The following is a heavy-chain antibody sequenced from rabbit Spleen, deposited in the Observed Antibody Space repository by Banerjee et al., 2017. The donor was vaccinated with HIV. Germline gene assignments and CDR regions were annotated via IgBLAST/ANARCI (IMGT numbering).Heavy chain of an antibody. CDR3: SRMADGYNVYAPYGMDL. J-gene: IGHJ6*01. CDR1: GFSFSSNYY. V-gene: IGHV1S45*01. CDR2: IYGGSSGST. D-gene: IGHD6-1*01. Sequence: QEQLVESGGGLVKPEGSLTLTCTASGFSFSSNYYMCWVRQAPGKGLEWIACIYGGSSGSTYYASWAKGRFTISKTSSTTVTLQMTSLTAADTATYFCSRMADGYNVYAPYGMDLWGPGTLVTVS.